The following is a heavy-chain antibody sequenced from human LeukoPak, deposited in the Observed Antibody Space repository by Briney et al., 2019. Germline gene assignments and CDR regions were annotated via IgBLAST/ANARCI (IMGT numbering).Heavy chain of an antibody. J-gene: IGHJ5*02. CDR2: ISDSTNTI. V-gene: IGHV3-11*04. Sequence: PGGSLRLSCAASGFTFSDYYMSWIRQAPGKGLEWVSYISDSTNTIYYADSVKGRFTISRDNAKNSLYQQMNSLRAEDTAVYYCARDRLNYGSGSYYTNWFDPWGQGTLVTVSS. CDR1: GFTFSDYY. D-gene: IGHD3-10*01. CDR3: ARDRLNYGSGSYYTNWFDP.